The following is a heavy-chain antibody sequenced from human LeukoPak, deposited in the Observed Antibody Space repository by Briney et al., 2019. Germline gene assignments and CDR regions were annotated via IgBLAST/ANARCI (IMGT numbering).Heavy chain of an antibody. Sequence: GGSLRLSCAASGFTFSSYAMHWVRQAPGKGLEWVAVISYDGSNKYYADSVKGRFTISRGNSKNTLYLQMNSLRAEDTAVYYCAREFDSSGYYLDYWGQGTLVTVSS. J-gene: IGHJ4*02. CDR2: ISYDGSNK. V-gene: IGHV3-30-3*01. D-gene: IGHD3-22*01. CDR1: GFTFSSYA. CDR3: AREFDSSGYYLDY.